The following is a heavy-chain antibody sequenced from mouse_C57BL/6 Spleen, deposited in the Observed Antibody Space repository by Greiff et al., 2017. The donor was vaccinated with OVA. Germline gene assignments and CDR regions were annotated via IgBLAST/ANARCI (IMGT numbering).Heavy chain of an antibody. CDR2: INSDGGST. J-gene: IGHJ1*03. D-gene: IGHD1-1*01. CDR3: ARHVYYGSSYWYFDV. Sequence: EVMLVESGGGLVQPGESLKLSCESNEYEFPSHDMSWVRKTPEKRLELVAAINSDGGSTYYPDTMERRFIISRDNPNKTLYLQMSSLMSEDTALYYCARHVYYGSSYWYFDVWGTGTTVTVSS. V-gene: IGHV5-2*03. CDR1: EYEFPSHD.